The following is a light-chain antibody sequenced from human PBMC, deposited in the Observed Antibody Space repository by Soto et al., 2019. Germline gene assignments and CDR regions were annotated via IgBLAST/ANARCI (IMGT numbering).Light chain of an antibody. CDR2: GAS. J-gene: IGKJ4*01. CDR1: QSVSSSY. V-gene: IGKV3-15*01. Sequence: EIVLTQSPGTLSLSPGERATLSCRASQSVSSSYLAWYQQKPGQAPRLLIYGASTRATGIPARFSGSGSGTEFTLTISSLKSEDFAVYYCQQYNNWTLTVGGGTKVDIK. CDR3: QQYNNWTLT.